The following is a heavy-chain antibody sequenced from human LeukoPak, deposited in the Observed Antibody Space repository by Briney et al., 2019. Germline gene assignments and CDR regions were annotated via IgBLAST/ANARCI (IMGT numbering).Heavy chain of an antibody. V-gene: IGHV3-23*01. Sequence: GGSLRLSCAASGFTFSNHAMNWVRHAPGKGLERVSIISGSGHGPVTYYADSVKGRFTISRDDSKNTLFLHMNSLRAEDTAVYYCARGGIAAVNFDYWGQGTLVTVSS. CDR1: GFTFSNHA. J-gene: IGHJ4*02. CDR2: ISGSGHGPVT. D-gene: IGHD6-13*01. CDR3: ARGGIAAVNFDY.